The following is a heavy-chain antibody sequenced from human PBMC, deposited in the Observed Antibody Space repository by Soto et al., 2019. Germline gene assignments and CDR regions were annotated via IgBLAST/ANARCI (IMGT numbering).Heavy chain of an antibody. D-gene: IGHD4-4*01. CDR1: GDTSTTYG. CDR2: IIPIFGST. J-gene: IGHJ6*02. Sequence: QVQLVQSGAEVKKPGSSVMVSCKASGDTSTTYGVDWVRQAPGQGPEWMGGIIPIFGSTNYAQKFRDRVTITADKSTSTVYMEVTSLRSEDTAVYYCARVPLHKGYYYYYGMDVWGQGTTVTVSS. CDR3: ARVPLHKGYYYYYGMDV. V-gene: IGHV1-69*06.